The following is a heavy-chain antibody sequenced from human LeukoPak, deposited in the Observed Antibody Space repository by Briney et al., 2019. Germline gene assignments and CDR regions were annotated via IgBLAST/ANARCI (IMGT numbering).Heavy chain of an antibody. J-gene: IGHJ4*02. CDR3: ARVMGAAAGIFDY. CDR1: GGSFSGYY. CDR2: IYTSGST. D-gene: IGHD6-13*01. V-gene: IGHV4-59*10. Sequence: SETLSLTCAVYGGSFSGYYWSWIRQPAGKGLEWIGRIYTSGSTNYNPSLKSRVTMSVDTSKNQFSLKLSSVTAADTAVYYCARVMGAAAGIFDYWGQGTLVTVSS.